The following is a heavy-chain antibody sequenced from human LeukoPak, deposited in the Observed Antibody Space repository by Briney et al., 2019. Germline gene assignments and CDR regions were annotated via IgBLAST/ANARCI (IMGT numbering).Heavy chain of an antibody. CDR1: GGSIGSSSYY. D-gene: IGHD6-19*01. V-gene: IGHV4-39*01. Sequence: SETLSLTCTVSGGSIGSSSYYWGWIRQPPGKGPEWIGSIYYSGSTYYNPSLKSRVTISVDTSKNQFSLKLSSVTAADTAVYYCARLYGYSSGWYDYFDYWGQGTLVTVSS. CDR2: IYYSGST. CDR3: ARLYGYSSGWYDYFDY. J-gene: IGHJ4*02.